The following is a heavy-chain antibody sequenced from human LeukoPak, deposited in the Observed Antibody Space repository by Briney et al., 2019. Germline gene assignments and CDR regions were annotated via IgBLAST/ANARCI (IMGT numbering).Heavy chain of an antibody. CDR3: ARDGYYAPNWFDP. CDR1: GGSISSYY. V-gene: IGHV4-4*07. J-gene: IGHJ5*02. Sequence: SETLSLTCTVSGGSISSYYWSWIRQPAGKGLEWIGRIYTSGSTYYNPSLKSRVTISVDTSKNQFSLKLSSVTAADTAVYYCARDGYYAPNWFDPWGQGTLVTVSS. D-gene: IGHD2/OR15-2a*01. CDR2: IYTSGST.